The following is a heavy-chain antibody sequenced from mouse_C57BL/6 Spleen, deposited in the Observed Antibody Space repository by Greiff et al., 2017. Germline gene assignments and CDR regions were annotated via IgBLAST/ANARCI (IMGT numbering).Heavy chain of an antibody. Sequence: QVQLQQPGAELVKPGASVKLSCKASGYTFTSYWITWVKQRPGQGLEWIGDIYPGSGSTYYTEKFKSKATMSGDKSSSTWYRQLSSLTSEDSAVYYCARQGTYYSNDGNAMYTSGEGTSVSVSP. CDR2: IYPGSGST. CDR3: ARQGTYYSNDGNAMYT. V-gene: IGHV1-55*01. J-gene: IGHJ4*01. D-gene: IGHD2-5*01. CDR1: GYTFTSYW.